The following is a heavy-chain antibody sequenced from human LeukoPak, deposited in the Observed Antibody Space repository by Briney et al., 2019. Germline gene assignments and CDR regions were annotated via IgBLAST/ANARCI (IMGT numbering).Heavy chain of an antibody. J-gene: IGHJ4*02. D-gene: IGHD3-10*01. CDR1: GVSISSSNSY. CDR2: IYYSGNT. Sequence: SETLSLTCTDSGVSISSSNSYWGWIRQPPGKGLEWIGSIYYSGNTYYNASLKSQVSISIDTSKNQFSLKLSSVTAADTAVYYCARLYYYGSGSVDYWGQGTLVTVSS. CDR3: ARLYYYGSGSVDY. V-gene: IGHV4-39*07.